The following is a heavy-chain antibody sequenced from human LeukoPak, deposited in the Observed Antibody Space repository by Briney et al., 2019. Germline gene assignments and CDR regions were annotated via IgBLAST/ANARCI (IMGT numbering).Heavy chain of an antibody. D-gene: IGHD3-22*01. V-gene: IGHV1-18*01. J-gene: IGHJ4*02. CDR1: GYTFTSYG. Sequence: ASVKVSCKASGYTFTSYGISWVRQAPGQGLEWMGWISAYNGNTNYAQKLQGRVTMTTDTSASTAYMELRSLRSDDPAVYYCARSHYYDSSGYYYHFDYWGQGTLVTVSS. CDR2: ISAYNGNT. CDR3: ARSHYYDSSGYYYHFDY.